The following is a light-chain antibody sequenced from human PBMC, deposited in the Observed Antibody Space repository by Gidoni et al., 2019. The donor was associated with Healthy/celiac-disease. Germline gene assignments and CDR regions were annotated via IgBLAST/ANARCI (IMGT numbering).Light chain of an antibody. Sequence: IVLTQSPAPLSVSPGERATLSCRASQSVSSNLAWYQQKPGQAPRLLIYGASIRATGIPARFSGSGSGTEFTLTISSLQSEDFAVYYCQQYNNWPPPQGFTFGPGTKVDIK. CDR3: QQYNNWPPPQGFT. V-gene: IGKV3D-15*01. CDR2: GAS. CDR1: QSVSSN. J-gene: IGKJ3*01.